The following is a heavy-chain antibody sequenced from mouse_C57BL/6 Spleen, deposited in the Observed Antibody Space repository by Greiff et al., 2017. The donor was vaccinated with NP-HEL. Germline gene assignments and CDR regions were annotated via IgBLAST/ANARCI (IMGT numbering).Heavy chain of an antibody. CDR1: GYAFSSSW. Sequence: LQESGPELVKPGASVKISCKASGYAFSSSWMNWVRQRPGKGLEWIGRIYPGDGDTNYNGKFKGKATLTADKSSSTAYMQLSSLTSEDSAVYFCARRLADYWGQGTSVTVSS. CDR3: ARRLADY. CDR2: IYPGDGDT. V-gene: IGHV1-82*01. J-gene: IGHJ4*01.